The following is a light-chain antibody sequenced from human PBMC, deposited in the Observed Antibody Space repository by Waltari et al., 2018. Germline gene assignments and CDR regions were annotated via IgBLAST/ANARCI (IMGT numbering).Light chain of an antibody. CDR3: QQYNEWPPIST. CDR1: ETIKTN. CDR2: DAS. J-gene: IGKJ2*01. Sequence: EIVVTQSPATLSVSPGEGATLSSRASETIKTNLAWYQHKPGQAPRLLIYDASTRATGIPARFSGSGSGTEFTLTISSLQSEDFAIYFCQQYNEWPPISTFGQGTNLEIK. V-gene: IGKV3-15*01.